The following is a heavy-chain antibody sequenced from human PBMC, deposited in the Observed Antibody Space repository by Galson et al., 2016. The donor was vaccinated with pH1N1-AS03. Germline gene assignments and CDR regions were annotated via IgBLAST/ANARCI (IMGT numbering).Heavy chain of an antibody. D-gene: IGHD6-13*01. Sequence: SLRLSCAASGFTFSNYAMHWVRQAPGKGLDWVAIISYDGTNKYYADSVKGRSTISRDNSKNTLFLQMNSLRPEDTAVYYCANEFWYDAFDFWGQGTMATVSS. CDR3: ANEFWYDAFDF. CDR1: GFTFSNYA. J-gene: IGHJ3*01. CDR2: ISYDGTNK. V-gene: IGHV3-30*04.